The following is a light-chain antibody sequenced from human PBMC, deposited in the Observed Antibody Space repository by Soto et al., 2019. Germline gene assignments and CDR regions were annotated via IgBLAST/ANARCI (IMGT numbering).Light chain of an antibody. V-gene: IGKV3-20*01. CDR2: GAS. Sequence: EIMLTQSPGTLSLSPGEGATLSCRASQSIISSYLAWYQQKPGQAPRLLIYGASSRATGIPDRFSGSGSGTDFSLTISRLETEDFAVYYCQQYATSPGTFGKVTKVEIK. CDR1: QSIISSY. CDR3: QQYATSPGT. J-gene: IGKJ1*01.